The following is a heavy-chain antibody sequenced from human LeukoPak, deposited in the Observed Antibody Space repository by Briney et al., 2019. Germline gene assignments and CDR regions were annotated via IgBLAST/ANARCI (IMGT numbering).Heavy chain of an antibody. V-gene: IGHV1-2*02. J-gene: IGHJ4*02. CDR3: ARAWGSLYYFDY. D-gene: IGHD3-16*01. CDR1: GYTFTGYF. Sequence: ASVKVSCEASGYTFTGYFLHWVRQAPGQGLEWMGWINPNNGFTNYTQKFKGRLTMTRDTSISTAYMELNRLTSDDTAVFYCARAWGSLYYFDYWGQGTLVTASS. CDR2: INPNNGFT.